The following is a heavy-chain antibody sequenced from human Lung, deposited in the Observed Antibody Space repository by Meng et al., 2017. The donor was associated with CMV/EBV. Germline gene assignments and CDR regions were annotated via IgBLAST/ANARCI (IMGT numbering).Heavy chain of an antibody. V-gene: IGHV4-59*01. Sequence: SEPXSLXCTVSNGSINNYYWSWIRQPPGKGLEWIGYISHSGTTNYNPSLKSRVTLSVDTPNNQFSLRLTSVTATDTATYYCARDNYVRGDYYYGLDVWGQGTTVTVSS. CDR3: ARDNYVRGDYYYGLDV. CDR1: NGSINNYY. CDR2: ISHSGTT. J-gene: IGHJ6*02. D-gene: IGHD3-16*01.